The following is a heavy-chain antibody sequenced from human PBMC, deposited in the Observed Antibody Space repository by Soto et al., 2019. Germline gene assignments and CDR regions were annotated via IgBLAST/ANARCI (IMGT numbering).Heavy chain of an antibody. J-gene: IGHJ6*03. Sequence: ASVKVSCKASGYTFTSYDINWVRQATGQGLEWMGWMNPNSGNTGYAQKFQGRVTMTSNTPISTAYMEMSSLRSEDTAGYYGARRLLASSWYADYYYYYYMDVWGKGTTVTVSS. CDR2: MNPNSGNT. CDR1: GYTFTSYD. CDR3: ARRLLASSWYADYYYYYYMDV. V-gene: IGHV1-8*01. D-gene: IGHD6-13*01.